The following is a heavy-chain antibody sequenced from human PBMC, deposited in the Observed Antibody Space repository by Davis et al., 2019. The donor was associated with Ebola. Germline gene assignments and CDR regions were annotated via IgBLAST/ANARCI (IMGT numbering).Heavy chain of an antibody. V-gene: IGHV1-46*01. Sequence: ASVKVSCKASGYTFTSYYMHWVRQAPGQGLEWMGIINPSGGSTSYAQKFQGRVTMTRDTSTSTVYMELRSLRSDDTAVYYCARGITMVRGYDWFDPWGQGTLVTVSS. CDR3: ARGITMVRGYDWFDP. D-gene: IGHD3-10*01. CDR2: INPSGGST. CDR1: GYTFTSYY. J-gene: IGHJ5*02.